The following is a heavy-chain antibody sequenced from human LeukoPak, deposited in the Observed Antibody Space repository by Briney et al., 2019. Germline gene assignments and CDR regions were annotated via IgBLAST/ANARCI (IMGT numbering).Heavy chain of an antibody. CDR2: INPNSGGT. V-gene: IGHV1-2*02. D-gene: IGHD3-22*01. CDR3: ARVLHDSSADAFDI. J-gene: IGHJ3*02. Sequence: ASVKVSCKASGYTFTGYYMHWVRQAPGQGLEWMGWINPNSGGTNYAQKFQGRVTMTRNTSISTACMELSSLRSEDTAVYYCARVLHDSSADAFDIWGQGTMVTVSS. CDR1: GYTFTGYY.